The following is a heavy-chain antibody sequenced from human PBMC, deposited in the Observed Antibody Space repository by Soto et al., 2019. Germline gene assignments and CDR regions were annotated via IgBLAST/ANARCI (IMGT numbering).Heavy chain of an antibody. J-gene: IGHJ6*02. D-gene: IGHD3-10*01. CDR3: ARGRVWIGELADYFYYYGMDV. V-gene: IGHV4-30-4*01. CDR1: GGSISSGDYS. CDR2: IFYSGNT. Sequence: QLQLQESGPGLVKPSQTLSLTCTVSGGSISSGDYSWSWVRQPPGKGLEWIGYIFYSGNTYYHPSLESRVTMSIDTPKNLFSLSLSSVSAADTAVYYCARGRVWIGELADYFYYYGMDVWGQGTTVTVSS.